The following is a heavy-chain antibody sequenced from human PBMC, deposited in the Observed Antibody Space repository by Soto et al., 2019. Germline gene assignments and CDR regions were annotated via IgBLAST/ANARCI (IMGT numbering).Heavy chain of an antibody. CDR1: GGTFSIYG. CDR2: IIPILTTP. CDR3: ATSVGIAPTGEDGMDV. J-gene: IGHJ6*02. Sequence: QVQLVQSGAEVKKTGSSVKVSCKASGGTFSIYGFSWVRQAPGQGPEWIGGIIPILTTPNYAQKFQGRVTIVADESTTTVYMELSSLNFEDPAVYYCATSVGIAPTGEDGMDVWGQGTSLTVSS. V-gene: IGHV1-69*01. D-gene: IGHD2-8*02.